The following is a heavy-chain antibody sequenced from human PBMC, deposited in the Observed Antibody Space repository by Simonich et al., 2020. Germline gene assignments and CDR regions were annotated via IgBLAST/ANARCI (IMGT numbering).Heavy chain of an antibody. V-gene: IGHV4-59*12. CDR3: ARGGRYCSSTSCYYYYYYMDV. D-gene: IGHD2-2*01. CDR2: IYYSGST. Sequence: QVQLQESGPGLVKPSETLSLTCTVSGGSISSYYWSWIRQPPGKGLEWIGYIYYSGSTNYNPSLKSPVNISVDTSKNQFSLKLSSVTASDTAVYYCARGGRYCSSTSCYYYYYYMDVWGKGTTVTVSS. J-gene: IGHJ6*03. CDR1: GGSISSYY.